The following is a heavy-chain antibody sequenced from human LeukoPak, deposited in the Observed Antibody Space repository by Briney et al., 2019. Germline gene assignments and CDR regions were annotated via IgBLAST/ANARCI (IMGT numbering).Heavy chain of an antibody. V-gene: IGHV4-34*11. CDR1: GGSFSGYY. CDR2: IYYSGTT. D-gene: IGHD1-26*01. J-gene: IGHJ5*02. CDR3: ARESHFRGGTFNGFDP. Sequence: PSETLSLTCAVYGGSFSGYYWSWIRQPPGKGLEWIGYIYYSGTTHYNPPLKSRVTISIDTSKSQFSLNLTSVTAADTAVYYCARESHFRGGTFNGFDPWGQGTLVTVSS.